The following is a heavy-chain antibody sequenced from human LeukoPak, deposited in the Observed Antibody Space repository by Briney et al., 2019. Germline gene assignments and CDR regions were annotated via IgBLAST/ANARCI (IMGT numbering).Heavy chain of an antibody. D-gene: IGHD3-22*01. CDR1: GGSFSGYY. J-gene: IGHJ4*02. CDR3: ARRDVYYDSSGYRVVFDY. CDR2: INHSGST. V-gene: IGHV4-34*01. Sequence: PSETLSLTCAVYGGSFSGYYWSWIRQPPGKGLEWIGEINHSGSTNYNPSLKSRVTISVDTFKNQFSLKLSSVTAADTAVYYCARRDVYYDSSGYRVVFDYWGQGTLVTVSS.